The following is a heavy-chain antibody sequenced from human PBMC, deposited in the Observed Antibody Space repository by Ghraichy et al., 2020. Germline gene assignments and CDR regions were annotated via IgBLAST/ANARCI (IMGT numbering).Heavy chain of an antibody. CDR1: GYTFTGYY. CDR2: INPNSGGT. J-gene: IGHJ3*02. V-gene: IGHV1-2*06. CDR3: ARGERQTHSSGWERGSNAFDI. D-gene: IGHD6-19*01. Sequence: ASVKVSCKASGYTFTGYYMHWVRQAPGQGREWMGRINPNSGGTNYAQKFQGRVTMTRDTSISTAYMELSRLRSDDTAVYYCARGERQTHSSGWERGSNAFDIWGQGTMVTVSS.